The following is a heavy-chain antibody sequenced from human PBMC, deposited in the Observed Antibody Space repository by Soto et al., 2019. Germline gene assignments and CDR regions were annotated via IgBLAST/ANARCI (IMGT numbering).Heavy chain of an antibody. CDR1: GFSLSTTNVG. J-gene: IGHJ4*02. D-gene: IGHD3-9*01. CDR2: IYWDDDK. Sequence: QITLKESGPTLVKPTQTLTLTCTFSGFSLSTTNVGVGWVRQPPGKALEWLALIYWDDDKRYSSSLKSRLAITKDPSKNQVVLTMTNMDPVDTATYYCVHRRYFNALTGYSHWGQGTLVTVSS. V-gene: IGHV2-5*02. CDR3: VHRRYFNALTGYSH.